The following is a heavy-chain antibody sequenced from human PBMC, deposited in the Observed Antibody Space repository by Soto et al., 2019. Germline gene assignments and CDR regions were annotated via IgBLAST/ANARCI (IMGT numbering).Heavy chain of an antibody. Sequence: SETLSLTCTVSGGSISSYYWSWIRQPPGKGLEWIGYIYYSGSTNYNPSLKSRVTISVDTSKNQFSLKLSSVTAADTAVYYCASGNYYGSGNSGMDVWGQGTTVTVSS. V-gene: IGHV4-59*08. CDR3: ASGNYYGSGNSGMDV. J-gene: IGHJ6*02. CDR2: IYYSGST. CDR1: GGSISSYY. D-gene: IGHD3-10*01.